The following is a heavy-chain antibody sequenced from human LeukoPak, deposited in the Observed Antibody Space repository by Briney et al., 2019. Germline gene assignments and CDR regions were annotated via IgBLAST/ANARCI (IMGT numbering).Heavy chain of an antibody. J-gene: IGHJ4*02. D-gene: IGHD3-22*01. V-gene: IGHV3-7*03. CDR2: IKQDGSEK. Sequence: GGSLRLSCAASGFTFSSYWMSWVRQAPGKGPEWVANIKQDGSEKYYVDSVKGRFTISRDNAKNSLYLQMNSLRAEDTAVYYCARRLRDSSGYYFDYWGQGTLVTVSS. CDR3: ARRLRDSSGYYFDY. CDR1: GFTFSSYW.